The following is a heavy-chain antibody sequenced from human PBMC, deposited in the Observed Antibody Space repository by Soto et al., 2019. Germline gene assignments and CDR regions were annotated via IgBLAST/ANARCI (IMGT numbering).Heavy chain of an antibody. V-gene: IGHV1-69*12. CDR3: ARDRYPYYDSSGYRNEY. Sequence: QVQLVQSGAEVKKPGSSVKVSCKASGGTFSSYAISWVRQAPGQGLEWMGGIIPIFGTANYAQKFQGRVTITADESTSTAYMELSSLRSEDTAVYYCARDRYPYYDSSGYRNEYWGQGTLVTVSS. J-gene: IGHJ4*02. D-gene: IGHD3-22*01. CDR2: IIPIFGTA. CDR1: GGTFSSYA.